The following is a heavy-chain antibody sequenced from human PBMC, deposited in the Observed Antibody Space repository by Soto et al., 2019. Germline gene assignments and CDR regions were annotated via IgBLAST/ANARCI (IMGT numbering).Heavy chain of an antibody. CDR1: GGSISSGDYY. V-gene: IGHV4-30-4*01. CDR2: IYYSGST. CDR3: ARVVYSSSKRFLARWFDP. J-gene: IGHJ5*02. Sequence: TSETLSLTCTVSGGSISSGDYYWSWIRQPPGKGLEWIGYIYYSGSTYYNPSLKSRVTISVDTSKNQFSLKLSSVTAADTAVYYCARVVYSSSKRFLARWFDPWGQGTLVTVSS. D-gene: IGHD6-6*01.